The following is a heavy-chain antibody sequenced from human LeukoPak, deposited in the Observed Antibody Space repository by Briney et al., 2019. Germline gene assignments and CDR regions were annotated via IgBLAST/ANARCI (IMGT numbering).Heavy chain of an antibody. CDR3: ARVRLGRGLDY. J-gene: IGHJ4*02. V-gene: IGHV4-4*07. CDR1: GDSISSSY. CDR2: IHTSGST. D-gene: IGHD6-19*01. Sequence: SETLSLTCTVSGDSISSSYWGRIRQPAGKGLEWIGRIHTSGSTYYSPSLKSRVTMSVDTSTNQLSLKLSSVTAADTAMYYCARVRLGRGLDYWGQGTLVTASS.